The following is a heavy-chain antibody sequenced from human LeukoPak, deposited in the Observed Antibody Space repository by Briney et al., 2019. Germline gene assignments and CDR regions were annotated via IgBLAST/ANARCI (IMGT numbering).Heavy chain of an antibody. J-gene: IGHJ6*01. V-gene: IGHV4-30-4*08. CDR2: IYYSGST. CDR3: ARDLWSGDYPLDV. CDR1: GGSISSGDYY. D-gene: IGHD3-3*01. Sequence: SQTLSLTCTVSGGSISSGDYYWSWIREPPGKGLEWIGYIYYSGSTYYNPSLKSRVTISVDTSKNQFSLKLSSVTAADTAVYTCARDLWSGDYPLDVCGERNTVTVSS.